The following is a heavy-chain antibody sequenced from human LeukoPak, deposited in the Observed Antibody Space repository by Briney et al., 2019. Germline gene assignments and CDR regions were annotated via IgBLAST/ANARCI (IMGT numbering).Heavy chain of an antibody. Sequence: GGSLRLSCAASGFTFSSYGMHWVRQAPGKGLEWVAVISYDGSNNYYADSVKGRFTISRDNSKNTLYLQMNSLRAEDTAVYYCAKDFDYWGQGTLVTVSS. CDR3: AKDFDY. CDR1: GFTFSSYG. CDR2: ISYDGSNN. J-gene: IGHJ4*02. V-gene: IGHV3-30*18.